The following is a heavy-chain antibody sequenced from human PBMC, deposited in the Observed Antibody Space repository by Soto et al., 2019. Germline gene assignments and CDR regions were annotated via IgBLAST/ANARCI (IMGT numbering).Heavy chain of an antibody. J-gene: IGHJ6*02. V-gene: IGHV1-58*02. Sequence: TPVNVSCKDSGLGFLIFGRQFLRQTRGRGLEWIGWIVVASGRTNYARQFQGRVAFSRDMSSTTAYMDLYDLKSDDTAVYFCSADNPHTAIGWPVWGQGTTVTVSS. CDR2: IVVASGRT. CDR1: GLGFLIFG. CDR3: SADNPHTAIGWPV.